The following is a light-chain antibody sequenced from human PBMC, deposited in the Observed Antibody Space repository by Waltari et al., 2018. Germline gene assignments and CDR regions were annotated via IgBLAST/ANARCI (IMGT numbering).Light chain of an antibody. CDR3: CSYAGSYPVV. Sequence: QSALTQPRPVSGSPGPSVTISCTVTSSDAGGYNYVSWYQQHPGKAPKLIIYDVSHRPSGVPDRFSGSKSGNTASLTISGLQAEDEADYYCCSYAGSYPVVFGGGTKLTVL. V-gene: IGLV2-11*01. J-gene: IGLJ2*01. CDR2: DVS. CDR1: SSDAGGYNY.